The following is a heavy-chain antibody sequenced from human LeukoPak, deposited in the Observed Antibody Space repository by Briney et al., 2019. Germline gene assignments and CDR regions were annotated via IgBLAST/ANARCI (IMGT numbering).Heavy chain of an antibody. J-gene: IGHJ1*01. D-gene: IGHD3-22*01. CDR1: GFTFGSYG. Sequence: GGSLRLSCAASGFTFGSYGMCWVRQAPGKGLEWVSFITPNADRTSYADSVEGRFTISRDNPRNTLYMQMNSLRDEDTALYYCAIMHGYYDGSGYWVQWGQGTLVTVSS. CDR2: ITPNADRT. V-gene: IGHV3-23*01. CDR3: AIMHGYYDGSGYWVQ.